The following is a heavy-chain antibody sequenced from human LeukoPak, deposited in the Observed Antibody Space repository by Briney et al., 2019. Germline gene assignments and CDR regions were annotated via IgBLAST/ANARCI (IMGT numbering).Heavy chain of an antibody. J-gene: IGHJ4*02. CDR3: AKPYYYGSRSYMDY. Sequence: PGGSLRLSCAASGFSLTSNGMHWVRQAPGKGLEWVAVISYDGSNTYYADSVKGRFTISRDNSKNMLYLQMNSLRAEDTAVYYCAKPYYYGSRSYMDYWGQGTLVTVSS. CDR1: GFSLTSNG. V-gene: IGHV3-30*18. D-gene: IGHD3-10*01. CDR2: ISYDGSNT.